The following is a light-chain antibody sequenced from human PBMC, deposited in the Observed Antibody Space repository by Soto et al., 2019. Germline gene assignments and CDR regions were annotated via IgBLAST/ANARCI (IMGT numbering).Light chain of an antibody. J-gene: IGKJ4*01. CDR3: QQRYNWLT. CDR2: DTS. CDR1: RSVTQY. V-gene: IGKV3-11*01. Sequence: MVLSQSPATLWLSSGERASLSCRASRSVTQYLAWYQQKPGQAPRXLIYDTSNRATGVPARFSGSGSGTDFTLTITSLEAEDSGFYYCQQRYNWLTFGGGTKVHIK.